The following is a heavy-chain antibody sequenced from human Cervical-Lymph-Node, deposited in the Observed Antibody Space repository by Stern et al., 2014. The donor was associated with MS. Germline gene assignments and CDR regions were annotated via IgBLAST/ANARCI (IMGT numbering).Heavy chain of an antibody. Sequence: QVQLVQSGAEVRKPGSSVKVSCKASGGTFSSYAISWVRQAPGQGLEWMGGIIPMSGAKNYAQKFQGRVTITADRSTSTVSMELSSLRSDDTAVYYCARDGGGRGVLSYSCDSWGQGTLVTVSS. CDR1: GGTFSSYA. CDR2: IIPMSGAK. D-gene: IGHD3-10*01. J-gene: IGHJ4*02. V-gene: IGHV1-69*06. CDR3: ARDGGGRGVLSYSCDS.